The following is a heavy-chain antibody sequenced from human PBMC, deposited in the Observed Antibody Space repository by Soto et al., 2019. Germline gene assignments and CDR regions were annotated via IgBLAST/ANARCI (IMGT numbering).Heavy chain of an antibody. CDR1: GFTFSSYG. CDR3: ARSTTLDYCYYMDV. D-gene: IGHD1-1*01. J-gene: IGHJ6*03. CDR2: IWYDGSNK. Sequence: QVQLVESGGGVVQPGRSLRLSCAASGFTFSSYGMHWVRQAPGKGLEWVAVIWYDGSNKYYADSVKGRFTISRDNSKNTLYLQMNSLRAEDTAVYYCARSTTLDYCYYMDVWGKGTTVTVSS. V-gene: IGHV3-33*01.